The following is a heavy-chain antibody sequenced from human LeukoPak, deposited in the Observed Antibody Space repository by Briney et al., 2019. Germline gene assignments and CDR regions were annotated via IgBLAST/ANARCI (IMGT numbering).Heavy chain of an antibody. CDR1: GFTFSNSW. CDR2: IKPDGSAQ. Sequence: GGSLRLSCAASGFTFSNSWMSWVRQAPGKGLEWVATIKPDGSAQYYVDSVKGRFTISRDNAKNSLFLQINSLRAEDTAVYYCAKDRDIILTGHGMDVWGQGTTVTVSS. D-gene: IGHD3-9*01. CDR3: AKDRDIILTGHGMDV. J-gene: IGHJ6*02. V-gene: IGHV3-7*03.